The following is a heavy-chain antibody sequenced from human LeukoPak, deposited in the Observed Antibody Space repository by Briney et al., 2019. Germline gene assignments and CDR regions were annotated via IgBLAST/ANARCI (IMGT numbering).Heavy chain of an antibody. V-gene: IGHV1-69*04. D-gene: IGHD5-18*01. CDR1: GGTFSSYA. CDR2: IIPILGIA. Sequence: SVKVSCKASGGTFSSYAISWVRQAPGQGLEWMGRIIPILGIANYTQKFQGRVTITADKSTSTAYMELSSLRSEDTAVYYCASTAMAVDAFDIWGQGTMVTVSS. CDR3: ASTAMAVDAFDI. J-gene: IGHJ3*02.